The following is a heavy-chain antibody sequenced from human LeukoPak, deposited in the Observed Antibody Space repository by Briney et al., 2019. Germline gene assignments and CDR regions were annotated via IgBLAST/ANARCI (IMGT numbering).Heavy chain of an antibody. V-gene: IGHV3-30*02. CDR1: GFTFSGFG. D-gene: IGHD3-10*01. CDR3: GYYNSGSYSTPDS. J-gene: IGHJ5*01. CDR2: IHTDQTIQ. Sequence: GGSLRLSCAASGFTFSGFGMHWVRQAPGKGLEWVAYIHTDQTIQYYADSMKGRFTISRDNSKNTLYLQMKTLRSEDTAVYYCGYYNSGSYSTPDSWGQGTQVTVSS.